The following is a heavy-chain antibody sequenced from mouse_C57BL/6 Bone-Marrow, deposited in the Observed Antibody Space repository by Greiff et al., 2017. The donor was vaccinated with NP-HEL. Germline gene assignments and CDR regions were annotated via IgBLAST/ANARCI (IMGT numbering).Heavy chain of an antibody. J-gene: IGHJ4*01. D-gene: IGHD1-1*01. Sequence: EVKLVESGPELVKPGASVKISCKASGYSFTDYNMNWVKQSNGKSLEWIGVINPNYGTTSYNQKFKGKATLTADQSSSTAYMQLNSLTSEDSAIYYYARVPSHIYGSSSQAMDYWGQGTSVTVSS. V-gene: IGHV1-39*01. CDR3: ARVPSHIYGSSSQAMDY. CDR2: INPNYGTT. CDR1: GYSFTDYN.